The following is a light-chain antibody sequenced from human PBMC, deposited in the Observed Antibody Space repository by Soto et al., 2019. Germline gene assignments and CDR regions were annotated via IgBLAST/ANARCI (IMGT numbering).Light chain of an antibody. Sequence: QSVLTQPASVSGSPGQSITISCTGTSSYVGFSNYIFWYQQHPGKAPKLIISDVSNRPSGVSNRFSGSKSANTASLTISGLQAEDEADYYCSSFTSSDTDVFGSGTKVTVL. CDR1: SSYVGFSNY. J-gene: IGLJ1*01. V-gene: IGLV2-14*03. CDR3: SSFTSSDTDV. CDR2: DVS.